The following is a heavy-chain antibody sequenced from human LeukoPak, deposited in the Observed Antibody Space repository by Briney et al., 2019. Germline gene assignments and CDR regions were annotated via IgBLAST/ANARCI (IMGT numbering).Heavy chain of an antibody. CDR2: ISSSGSTI. CDR3: ARHLSGVTGYTYGRGIDY. CDR1: GFTFSSYE. Sequence: GGSLRLSCAASGFTFSSYEMNWVRQAPGKGLEWVSYISSSGSTIYYADSVKGRFTISRDNAKTSLFLQMSSLRAEDTAVYYCARHLSGVTGYTYGRGIDYWGQGTLVTVSS. J-gene: IGHJ4*02. D-gene: IGHD5-18*01. V-gene: IGHV3-48*03.